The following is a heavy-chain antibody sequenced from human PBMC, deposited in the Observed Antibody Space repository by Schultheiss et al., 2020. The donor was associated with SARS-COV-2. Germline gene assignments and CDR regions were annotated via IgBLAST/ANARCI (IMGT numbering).Heavy chain of an antibody. J-gene: IGHJ4*02. CDR1: GFTFSSYA. D-gene: IGHD6-13*01. CDR2: ISSSSSYI. CDR3: ARDGAAAGTAEY. Sequence: GGSLRLSCAASGFTFSSYAMHWVRQAPGKGLEWVSSISSSSSYIYYADSVKGRFTISRDNAKNSLYLQMNSLRAEDTAVYYCARDGAAAGTAEYWGQGTLVTVSS. V-gene: IGHV3-21*01.